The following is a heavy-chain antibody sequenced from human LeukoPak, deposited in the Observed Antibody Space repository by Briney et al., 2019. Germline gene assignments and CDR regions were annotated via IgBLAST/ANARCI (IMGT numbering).Heavy chain of an antibody. D-gene: IGHD3-16*01. Sequence: SETLSLTCAVYGGSFSGYYWSWIRQPPGKGLEWIGEINHSGSTNYNPSLKSRVTISVDTSKNQFSLKLSSVTAADTAVYYCARGNYEYVWGGIDYWGQGTLVTVSS. CDR3: ARGNYEYVWGGIDY. CDR1: GGSFSGYY. CDR2: INHSGST. V-gene: IGHV4-34*01. J-gene: IGHJ4*02.